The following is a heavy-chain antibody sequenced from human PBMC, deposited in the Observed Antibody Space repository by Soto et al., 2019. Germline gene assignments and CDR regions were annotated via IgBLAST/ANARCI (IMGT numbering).Heavy chain of an antibody. V-gene: IGHV3-23*01. CDR3: ARGSTDSYPGSRIFDF. CDR2: ITDTGGDT. Sequence: PGGSLRLSCVASGITFVIRAMSWVRHAPGEGLEWVSTITDTGGDTKYADSVRGRFTMSRDNSKKTLYLQMNSLRVEDSALYYCARGSTDSYPGSRIFDFWGQGTLVTVSS. J-gene: IGHJ4*02. CDR1: GITFVIRA. D-gene: IGHD3-10*01.